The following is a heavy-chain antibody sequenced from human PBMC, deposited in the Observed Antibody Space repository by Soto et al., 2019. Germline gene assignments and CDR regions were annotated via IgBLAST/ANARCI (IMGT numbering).Heavy chain of an antibody. CDR2: ISSSSSYI. CDR1: GFTFSSYS. J-gene: IGHJ6*02. D-gene: IGHD6-19*01. CDR3: ARDRYSSDYGMDV. Sequence: TGGSLRLSCAASGFTFSSYSMNWVRQAPGKGLEWVSSISSSSSYIYYADSVKGRFTISRDNAKNSLYLQMNSLRAEDTAVYYCARDRYSSDYGMDVWGQGTTVTVSS. V-gene: IGHV3-21*01.